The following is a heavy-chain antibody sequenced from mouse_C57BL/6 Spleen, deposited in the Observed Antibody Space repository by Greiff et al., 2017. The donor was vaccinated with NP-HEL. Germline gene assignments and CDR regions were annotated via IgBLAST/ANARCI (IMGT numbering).Heavy chain of an antibody. J-gene: IGHJ4*01. CDR3: ARWSYGSSYVYYAMDY. D-gene: IGHD1-1*01. Sequence: QVQLQQSGAELVKPGASVKISCKASGYAFSSYWMNWVKQRPGKGLEWIGQIYPGDGDTNYNGKFKGKATLTADKSSSTAYMQLSSLTSEDSAVYFCARWSYGSSYVYYAMDYWGQGTSVTVSS. CDR1: GYAFSSYW. CDR2: IYPGDGDT. V-gene: IGHV1-80*01.